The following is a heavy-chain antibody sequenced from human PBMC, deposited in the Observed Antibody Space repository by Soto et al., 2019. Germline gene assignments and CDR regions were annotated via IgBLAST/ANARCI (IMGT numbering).Heavy chain of an antibody. J-gene: IGHJ4*02. V-gene: IGHV6-1*01. CDR1: GDSVSSNSAA. CDR2: TYYRSKWYN. CDR3: ARVMDDGNGYCGPFDY. D-gene: IGHD3-22*01. Sequence: PSQTLSLTCAISGDSVSSNSAAWNWIRQSPSRGLEWLGRTYYRSKWYNDYAVSVKSRITINPDTTKNQFSLQLNSVTPEDTAVYYCARVMDDGNGYCGPFDYSSQGTLGIVS.